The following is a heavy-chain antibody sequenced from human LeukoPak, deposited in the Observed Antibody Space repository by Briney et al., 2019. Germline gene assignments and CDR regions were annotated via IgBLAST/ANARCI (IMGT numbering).Heavy chain of an antibody. Sequence: ASVKVSCKISGGTFSNYPIVWVRQAPGRGLEWLGGIIPMYGTANYAEKVQGRFSLTAHESTATAYMELTSLTSDDTDMYFCATHTGGSNSWWFAIWGQGPLVTVSS. CDR1: GGTFSNYP. D-gene: IGHD5-24*01. V-gene: IGHV1-69*13. J-gene: IGHJ5*02. CDR3: ATHTGGSNSWWFAI. CDR2: IIPMYGTA.